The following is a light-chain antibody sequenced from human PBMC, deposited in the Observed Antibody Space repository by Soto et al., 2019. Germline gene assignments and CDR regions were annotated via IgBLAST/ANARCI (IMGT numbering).Light chain of an antibody. Sequence: DIQMTQFPSSLSASVGDRVTITCQASQDIRKYLNWYQQKPGRAPKLLIDGASNLETGVPSRFSGSGYGTDFIFTISSLQPEDVATYYCQRYDNLPPFTFGPGTKVAIK. CDR2: GAS. CDR1: QDIRKY. CDR3: QRYDNLPPFT. J-gene: IGKJ3*01. V-gene: IGKV1-33*01.